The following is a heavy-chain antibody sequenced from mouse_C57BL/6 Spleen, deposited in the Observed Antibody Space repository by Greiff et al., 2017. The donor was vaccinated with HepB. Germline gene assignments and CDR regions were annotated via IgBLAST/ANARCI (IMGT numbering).Heavy chain of an antibody. Sequence: EVKLVESGGGLVKPGGSLKLSCAASGFTFSDYGMHWVRQAPEKGLEWVAYISSGSSTIYYADTVKGRFTISRDNAKNTLFLQMTSLRSEDTAMYYCARQAEYYFDYWGQGTTLTVSS. CDR3: ARQAEYYFDY. D-gene: IGHD3-2*02. J-gene: IGHJ2*01. CDR1: GFTFSDYG. V-gene: IGHV5-17*01. CDR2: ISSGSSTI.